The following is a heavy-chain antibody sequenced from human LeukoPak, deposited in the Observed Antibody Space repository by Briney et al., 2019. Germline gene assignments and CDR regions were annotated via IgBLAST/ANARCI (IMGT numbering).Heavy chain of an antibody. V-gene: IGHV1-69*04. CDR1: GGTFSSYA. Sequence: SVKVSCKASGGTFSSYAISWVRQAPGQGLEWMGRIIPILGIANYAQKFQGRVTITADKSTSTAYMELSSLRSEDTAVYYCARDGGPRELYCSSTSCYEGGADYWGQGTLVTVSS. D-gene: IGHD2-2*01. CDR2: IIPILGIA. CDR3: ARDGGPRELYCSSTSCYEGGADY. J-gene: IGHJ4*02.